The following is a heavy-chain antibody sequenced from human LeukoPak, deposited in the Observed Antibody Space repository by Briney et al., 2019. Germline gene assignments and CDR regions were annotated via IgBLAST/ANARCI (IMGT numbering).Heavy chain of an antibody. J-gene: IGHJ4*02. D-gene: IGHD2-15*01. CDR1: GFTFSSYA. CDR3: AKDTGDCSGGSCSYYFDY. CDR2: ISGSGGST. Sequence: PGGSLRHFCAASGFTFSSYAMSWVRQAPGKGLEWVSAISGSGGSTYYADSVEGRFTISRDNSKNTLYLQMNSLRAEDTAVYYCAKDTGDCSGGSCSYYFDYWGQGTLVTVSS. V-gene: IGHV3-23*01.